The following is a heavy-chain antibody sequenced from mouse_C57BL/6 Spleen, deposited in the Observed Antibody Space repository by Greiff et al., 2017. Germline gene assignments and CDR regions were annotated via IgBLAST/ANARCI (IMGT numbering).Heavy chain of an antibody. Sequence: EVKLMESGEGLVKPGGSLKLSCAASGFTFSSYAMSWVRQTPEKRLEWVAYISSGGDYIYYADTVKGRFTISRDNARNTLYLQMSSLKSEDTAMYYCTRYSSGYGDYWGQGTTLTVSS. V-gene: IGHV5-9-1*02. J-gene: IGHJ2*01. CDR3: TRYSSGYGDY. CDR1: GFTFSSYA. CDR2: ISSGGDYI. D-gene: IGHD3-2*02.